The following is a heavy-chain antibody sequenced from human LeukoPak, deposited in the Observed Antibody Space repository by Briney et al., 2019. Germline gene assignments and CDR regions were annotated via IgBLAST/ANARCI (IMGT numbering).Heavy chain of an antibody. Sequence: SETLSLTCAVYGGSFSGYYWSWIRQPPGKGLEWIGEINHSGSTNYNPSLKSRVTISVDTSKNQFSLKLSSVTAADTAVYYCARGLGYCSSTSCYFSWFDPWGQGALVTVSS. V-gene: IGHV4-34*01. J-gene: IGHJ5*02. CDR1: GGSFSGYY. CDR3: ARGLGYCSSTSCYFSWFDP. CDR2: INHSGST. D-gene: IGHD2-2*01.